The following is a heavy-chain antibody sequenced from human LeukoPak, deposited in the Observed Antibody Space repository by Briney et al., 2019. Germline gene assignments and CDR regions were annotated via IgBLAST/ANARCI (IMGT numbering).Heavy chain of an antibody. V-gene: IGHV1-18*01. CDR3: ATVHYGSGMGVGTTSYYFDY. D-gene: IGHD3-10*01. J-gene: IGHJ4*02. Sequence: ASVKVSCKASGYTFTSYDINWVRQATGQGLEWMGWISAYNGNTNYAQKLQGRVTMTTDTSTSTAYMELSSLRSEDTAVYYCATVHYGSGMGVGTTSYYFDYWGQGTLVTVSS. CDR2: ISAYNGNT. CDR1: GYTFTSYD.